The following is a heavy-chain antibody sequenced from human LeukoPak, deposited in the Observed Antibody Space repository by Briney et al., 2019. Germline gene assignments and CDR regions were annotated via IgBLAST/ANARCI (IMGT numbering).Heavy chain of an antibody. CDR3: AGTTVTTRLYGMDV. CDR2: IWYDGSNK. D-gene: IGHD4-17*01. J-gene: IGHJ6*02. Sequence: GGSLRLSCAASGSTFSSYGMHWVRQAPGKGLEWVAVIWYDGSNKYYADSVKGRFTISRDNSKNTLYLQMNSLRAEDTAVYYCAGTTVTTRLYGMDVWGQGTTVTVSS. V-gene: IGHV3-33*01. CDR1: GSTFSSYG.